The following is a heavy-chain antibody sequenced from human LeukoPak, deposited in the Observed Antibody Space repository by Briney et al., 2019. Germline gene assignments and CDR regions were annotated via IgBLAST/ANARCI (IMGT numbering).Heavy chain of an antibody. J-gene: IGHJ4*02. V-gene: IGHV3-7*01. CDR2: IREDGNEI. CDR1: GFSFSSNC. Sequence: GGSLRLSCAVSGFSFSSNCMSWVRQAPGKGLEWVAKIREDGNEIYYVDSVKGRFTISRDNTKNSLFLQMNSLRAEDTAVYYCATGGAVAGRFAYWGQGTLVTVSS. CDR3: ATGGAVAGRFAY. D-gene: IGHD6-19*01.